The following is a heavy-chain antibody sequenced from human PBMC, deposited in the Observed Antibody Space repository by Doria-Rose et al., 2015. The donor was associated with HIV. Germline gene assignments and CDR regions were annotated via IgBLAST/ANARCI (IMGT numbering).Heavy chain of an antibody. Sequence: VQLQESGPGLVKPSETLSLTCSVSGGSISHYYWRWIRQPPGKGLEYIGDIFYTGSTKYSPSLKSRVSISIDTSKNKFALRLSSVTAADTAVYYCARVLSGTYDYWGQGTLVTVSS. D-gene: IGHD1-26*01. CDR3: ARVLSGTYDY. CDR1: GGSISHYY. CDR2: IFYTGST. J-gene: IGHJ4*02. V-gene: IGHV4-59*01.